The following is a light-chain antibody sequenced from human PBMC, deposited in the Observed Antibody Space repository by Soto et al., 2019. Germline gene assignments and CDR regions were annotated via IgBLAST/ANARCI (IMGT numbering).Light chain of an antibody. CDR2: WAS. V-gene: IGKV4-1*01. J-gene: IGKJ4*01. Sequence: DIVMTQSPASLPVSMGERATMNCKCSRSVLYTSNNENHLAWYQQKPGQPPQWIIYWASTRESGVPERFSGSGSGTDFTLTISSLEAEDVAFYWCQQYFDVPFTFGGGTKVDIK. CDR1: RSVLYTSNNENH. CDR3: QQYFDVPFT.